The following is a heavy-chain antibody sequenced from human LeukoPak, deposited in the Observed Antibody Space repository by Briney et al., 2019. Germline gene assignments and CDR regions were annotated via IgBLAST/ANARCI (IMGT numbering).Heavy chain of an antibody. CDR2: ISGSGSST. D-gene: IGHD4/OR15-4a*01. J-gene: IGHJ6*02. V-gene: IGHV3-23*01. CDR1: GFTFSRYA. CDR3: ARLDGAGGYYYGMDV. Sequence: GGSLRLSCASSGFTFSRYAMSWVRQAPGKGLEWVSAISGSGSSTYYADSVKGRFTISRDNAKNSLYLQMNSLRAEDTAVYYCARLDGAGGYYYGMDVWGQGTTVTVSS.